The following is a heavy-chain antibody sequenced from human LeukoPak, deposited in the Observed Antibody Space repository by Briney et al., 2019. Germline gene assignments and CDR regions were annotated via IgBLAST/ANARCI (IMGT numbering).Heavy chain of an antibody. CDR1: GGTFSSYD. CDR3: ARGWLAETTVVTPYNY. V-gene: IGHV1-69*13. J-gene: IGHJ4*02. Sequence: SVKVSCKASGGTFSSYDISWVRQAPGQGLEWMGGITPMFGTAKYAQKFQGRVTITAVESMSTAYMELSSLRSEDTAVYYCARGWLAETTVVTPYNYWGQGALVTVSS. D-gene: IGHD4-23*01. CDR2: ITPMFGTA.